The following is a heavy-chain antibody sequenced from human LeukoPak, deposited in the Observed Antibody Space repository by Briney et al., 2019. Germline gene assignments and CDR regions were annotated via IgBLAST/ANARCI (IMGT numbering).Heavy chain of an antibody. CDR1: GGSISNKY. Sequence: SETLSLTCTVSGGSISNKYWSWIRQPPGKGLEWIGYIYYSGSTNYNPSLKSRVTILVDTSKNQFSLKLSSVTAADTAVYYCARTILWFGEPTYAFDIWAKGQWSPSLQ. CDR2: IYYSGST. CDR3: ARTILWFGEPTYAFDI. J-gene: IGHJ3*02. D-gene: IGHD3-10*01. V-gene: IGHV4-59*01.